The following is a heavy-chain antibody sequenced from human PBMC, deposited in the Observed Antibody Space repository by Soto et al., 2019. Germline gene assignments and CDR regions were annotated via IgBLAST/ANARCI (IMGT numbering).Heavy chain of an antibody. CDR2: VYDSGIT. CDR1: GGSISSGGYP. CDR3: DRGRYCSGGSCYQYY. D-gene: IGHD2-15*01. J-gene: IGHJ4*02. Sequence: QLQLQESGSGLVRPSQTLSVTCAVSGGSISSGGYPWTWIRQPPGQGLEWIGYVYDSGITYYNPSLKCRVTILVDTSKNQFSLKRTSVTASDTAVYYSDRGRYCSGGSCYQYYWGQGTLVTVSS. V-gene: IGHV4-30-2*01.